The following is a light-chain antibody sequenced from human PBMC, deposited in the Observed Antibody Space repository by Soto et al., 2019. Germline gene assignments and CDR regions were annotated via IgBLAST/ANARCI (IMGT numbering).Light chain of an antibody. CDR3: QQANSLPLT. Sequence: IQITPSPSSLSASVGDRFTITCRASQGISSWLAWYQQKPGKAPNLLIYDASILQSGVPSRFSGSGSGTDSTLTISSLQPEDFATYYCQQANSLPLTFGGGTKVDIK. J-gene: IGKJ4*01. CDR2: DAS. V-gene: IGKV1-12*01. CDR1: QGISSW.